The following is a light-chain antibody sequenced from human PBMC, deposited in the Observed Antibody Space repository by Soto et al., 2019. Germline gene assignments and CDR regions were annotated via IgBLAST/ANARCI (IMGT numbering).Light chain of an antibody. Sequence: EIVLTQSPATLSLSPGERVTLSCRASQSVSSYFAWYQQKPGQAPRLLIYDASNRATSIPARFSGSGSGTDFTLTISSLEPEDFAVYYCQQRSNGPLTFGQGTRLEIK. CDR1: QSVSSY. V-gene: IGKV3-11*01. CDR3: QQRSNGPLT. J-gene: IGKJ5*01. CDR2: DAS.